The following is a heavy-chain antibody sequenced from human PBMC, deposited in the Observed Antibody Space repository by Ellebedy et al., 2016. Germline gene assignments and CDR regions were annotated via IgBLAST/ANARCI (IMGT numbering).Heavy chain of an antibody. CDR1: GGTFSTYT. CDR3: ARKLGYCSGDRCFSFDAFDI. J-gene: IGHJ3*02. CDR2: IIPIYASA. D-gene: IGHD2-15*01. Sequence: SVKVSCXASGGTFSTYTIIWVRQAPGQGLEWMGGIIPIYASANYARKFQGRVTITADESTSTAYMELNSLRSEDAAVYYCARKLGYCSGDRCFSFDAFDIWGQGTMVTVSS. V-gene: IGHV1-69*13.